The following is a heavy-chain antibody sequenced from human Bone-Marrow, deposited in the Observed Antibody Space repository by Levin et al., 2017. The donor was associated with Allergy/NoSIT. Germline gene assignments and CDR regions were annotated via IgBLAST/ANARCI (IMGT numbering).Heavy chain of an antibody. J-gene: IGHJ4*02. CDR1: GFTLDSYW. V-gene: IGHV3-74*01. CDR3: TRGSSGYGNFDY. CDR2: IYGSNT. Sequence: ASVKVSCAASGFTLDSYWMHWVRQAPGKGLVWVSRIYGSNTNYADSVKGRFTISRDNAKNTLYLQMNSLRVEDTAVYYCTRGSSGYGNFDYWGQGTLVTVSS. D-gene: IGHD5-12*01.